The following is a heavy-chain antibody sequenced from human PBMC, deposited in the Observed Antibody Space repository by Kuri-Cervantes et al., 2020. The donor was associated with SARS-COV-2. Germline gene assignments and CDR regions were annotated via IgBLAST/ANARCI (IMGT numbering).Heavy chain of an antibody. J-gene: IGHJ4*02. D-gene: IGHD3-16*01. CDR2: IYYSGST. CDR1: GGSISSGDYY. V-gene: IGHV4-30-4*08. CDR3: ARARLDYRTWYYFDH. Sequence: SETLSLTCTVSGGSISSGDYYWSWIRQPPGKGLEWIGYIYYSGSTYYNPSLKSRVTISVDTSKNQFSLKLSSVTAADTAVYYCARARLDYRTWYYFDHWGQGTLVTVSS.